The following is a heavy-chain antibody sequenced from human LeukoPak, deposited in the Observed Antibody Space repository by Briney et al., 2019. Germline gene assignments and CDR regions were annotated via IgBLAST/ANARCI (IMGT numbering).Heavy chain of an antibody. CDR2: INPNSGGT. Sequence: ASVKVSCKTSGYTFTGYYVNWVRQAPGQGLEWMGWINPNSGGTNYAQKFQGRVTMTRDTSISTAYMELSRLRSDDTAVYYCARDLQRGAIGYWGQGTLVTVSS. CDR3: ARDLQRGAIGY. CDR1: GYTFTGYY. V-gene: IGHV1-2*02. J-gene: IGHJ4*02. D-gene: IGHD3-16*02.